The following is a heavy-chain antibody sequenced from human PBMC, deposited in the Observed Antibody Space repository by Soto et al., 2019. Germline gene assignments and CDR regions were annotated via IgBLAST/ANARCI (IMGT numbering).Heavy chain of an antibody. CDR1: GGSISSYY. CDR3: ARDADGGSVDY. CDR2: IYYSGST. D-gene: IGHD3-10*01. V-gene: IGHV4-59*01. Sequence: SETLSLTCTVSGGSISSYYWSWIRQPPGKGLEWIGYIYYSGSTNYNPSLKSRVTISVDTSKNQFSLKLSSVTAADTAVYYCARDADGGSVDYWGQGTLVTVSS. J-gene: IGHJ4*02.